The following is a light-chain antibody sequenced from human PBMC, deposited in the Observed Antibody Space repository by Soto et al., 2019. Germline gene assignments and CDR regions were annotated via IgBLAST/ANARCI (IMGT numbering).Light chain of an antibody. CDR1: RSDVGGYIY. CDR2: DVI. J-gene: IGLJ1*01. Sequence: SALTHPRSVSGSPGRSVTISCTGTRSDVGGYIYVSWYQQHPGNAPKLMIYDVIKRPSGVPDRFSGSKSGNTASLTISGLQAEDEADYYCCSYAGSYVFGTGTKLTVL. CDR3: CSYAGSYV. V-gene: IGLV2-11*01.